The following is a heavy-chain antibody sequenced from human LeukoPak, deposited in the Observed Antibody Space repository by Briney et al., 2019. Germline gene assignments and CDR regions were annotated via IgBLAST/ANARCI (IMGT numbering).Heavy chain of an antibody. CDR2: ISSRSDYI. CDR3: ARRNPYGSGSYDY. J-gene: IGHJ4*02. V-gene: IGHV3-21*01. Sequence: GSLKLSCAAPGFTFSSYSLNWVRQAPGKGLEWVSSISSRSDYIYYADSVKGRLTISRDNAKNSLYLQMNSLTAEDTAVYYCARRNPYGSGSYDYWGQGTLVTVSS. D-gene: IGHD3-10*01. CDR1: GFTFSSYS.